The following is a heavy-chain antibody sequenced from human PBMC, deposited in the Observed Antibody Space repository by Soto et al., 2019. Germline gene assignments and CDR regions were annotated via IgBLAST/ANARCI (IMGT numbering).Heavy chain of an antibody. CDR1: GGSISSYY. V-gene: IGHV4-59*01. D-gene: IGHD5-12*01. J-gene: IGHJ5*02. CDR2: IYYSGST. Sequence: SETLSLTCTVSGGSISSYYWSWIRQPPGKGLEWIGYIYYSGSTNYNPSLKSRVTISVDTSKNQFSLKLSSVTAADTAVYYCARTLVATSTWSEPWGQGTLVTVSS. CDR3: ARTLVATSTWSEP.